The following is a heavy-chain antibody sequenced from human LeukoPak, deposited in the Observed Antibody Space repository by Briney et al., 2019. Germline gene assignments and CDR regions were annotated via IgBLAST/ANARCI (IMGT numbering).Heavy chain of an antibody. CDR1: GFTFSNYW. D-gene: IGHD3-10*01. CDR2: INGEGGT. Sequence: GGSLRLSRAASGFTFSNYWMQWVRQAPGKGLVWVSRINGEGGTSYADSVKGRFTISRDNAKNTVHLQMNSLRAEDTAVYYCARELVYGSGSCGHWGQGTLVNVSS. J-gene: IGHJ4*02. CDR3: ARELVYGSGSCGH. V-gene: IGHV3-74*01.